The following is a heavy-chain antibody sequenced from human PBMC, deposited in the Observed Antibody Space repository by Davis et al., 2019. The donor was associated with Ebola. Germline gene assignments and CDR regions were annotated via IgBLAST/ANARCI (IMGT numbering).Heavy chain of an antibody. CDR2: ISSSGSTI. V-gene: IGHV3-11*04. CDR1: GFTFSDYY. J-gene: IGHJ4*02. Sequence: GESLKISCAASGFTFSDYYMSWIRQAPGKGLEWVSYISSSGSTIYYADSVKGRFIISRDNSKNTLYLQMSSLRIEDTAVYYCVKGSITMTVVVYFDLWGQGTLVTVSS. CDR3: VKGSITMTVVVYFDL. D-gene: IGHD3-22*01.